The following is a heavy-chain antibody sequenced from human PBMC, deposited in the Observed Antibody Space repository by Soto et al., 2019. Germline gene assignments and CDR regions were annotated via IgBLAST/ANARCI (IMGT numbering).Heavy chain of an antibody. CDR2: INHSGST. V-gene: IGHV4-34*01. D-gene: IGHD3-10*01. CDR1: GGSFSGYY. Sequence: QVQLQQWGAGLLKPSETLSLTCAVYGGSFSGYYWSWIRQPPGKGLEWIEEINHSGSTNYNPSLKSRVTISVDTSKYQFSLELSSVTAADTAVYYCARGRITMVRGVDYFDYWGQGTLVTVSS. CDR3: ARGRITMVRGVDYFDY. J-gene: IGHJ4*02.